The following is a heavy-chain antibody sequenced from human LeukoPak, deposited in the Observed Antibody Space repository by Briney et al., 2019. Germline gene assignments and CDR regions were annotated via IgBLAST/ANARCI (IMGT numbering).Heavy chain of an antibody. V-gene: IGHV1-2*02. CDR2: INPNSGGT. D-gene: IGHD3-10*01. CDR3: ATLWFGELLSDI. CDR1: GYTFIGYF. Sequence: ASVKVSCKASGYTFIGYFMHWVRQAPGQGLEWVGWINPNSGGTNYAQKFQGRVTMTRDTSISTAYMELSRLRSDDTAACYCATLWFGELLSDIWGQGTLVTVSS. J-gene: IGHJ4*02.